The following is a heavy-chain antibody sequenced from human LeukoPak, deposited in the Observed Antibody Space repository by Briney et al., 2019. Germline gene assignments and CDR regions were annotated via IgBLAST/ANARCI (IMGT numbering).Heavy chain of an antibody. J-gene: IGHJ6*03. CDR2: INPNSGGT. Sequence: ASVKVSCKASGYTFTGYYMHWVRQAPGQGLEWMGWINPNSGGTNYAQKFQGRVTMTRDTSISTAYMELNRLRSDDTAVYYCGRDPGITIFGVGTYYYYYMDVGGKGTTVTVSS. CDR3: GRDPGITIFGVGTYYYYYMDV. V-gene: IGHV1-2*02. D-gene: IGHD3-3*01. CDR1: GYTFTGYY.